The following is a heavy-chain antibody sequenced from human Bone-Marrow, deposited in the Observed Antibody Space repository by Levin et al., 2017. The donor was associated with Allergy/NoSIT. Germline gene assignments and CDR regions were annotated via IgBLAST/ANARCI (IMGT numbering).Heavy chain of an antibody. D-gene: IGHD3-22*01. CDR3: ARDYYYDSSGYYVDAFDI. Sequence: GESLKISCAASGFTFSSYAMHWVRQAPGKGLEWVAVISYDGSNKYYADSVKGRFTISRDNSKNTLYLQMNSLRAEDTAVYYCARDYYYDSSGYYVDAFDIWGQGTMVTVSS. CDR2: ISYDGSNK. J-gene: IGHJ3*02. CDR1: GFTFSSYA. V-gene: IGHV3-30-3*01.